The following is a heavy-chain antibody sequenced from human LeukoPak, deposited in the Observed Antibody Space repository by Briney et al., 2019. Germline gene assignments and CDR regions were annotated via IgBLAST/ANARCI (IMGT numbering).Heavy chain of an antibody. J-gene: IGHJ5*02. CDR1: GGSISSGSYY. D-gene: IGHD5-24*01. CDR2: IYTSGST. CDR3: AGDGEDGYNLYNWFDP. V-gene: IGHV4-61*02. Sequence: SQTLSLTCTVSGGSISSGSYYWSWIRQPAGKGLEWIGRIYTSGSTNYNPSLKSRVTISVDTSKNQFSLKLSSVTAADTAVYYCAGDGEDGYNLYNWFDPWGQGTLVTVSS.